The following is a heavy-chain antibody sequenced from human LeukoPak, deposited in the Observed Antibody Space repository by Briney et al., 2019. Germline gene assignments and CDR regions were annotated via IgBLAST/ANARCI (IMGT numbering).Heavy chain of an antibody. D-gene: IGHD2-2*01. CDR1: GFTFSTYW. V-gene: IGHV3-7*01. Sequence: GGSLRPSCAASGFTFSTYWMSWLRQAPGKGLEWVANIKHDGSEKYYADSVKGRFTISRDNSKNTLYLQMNSLRAEDTAVYYCARSGTVVVPAASFDYWGQGTLVTVSS. J-gene: IGHJ4*02. CDR3: ARSGTVVVPAASFDY. CDR2: IKHDGSEK.